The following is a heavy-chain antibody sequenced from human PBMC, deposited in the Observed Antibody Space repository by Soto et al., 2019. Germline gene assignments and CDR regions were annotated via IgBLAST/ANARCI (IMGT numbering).Heavy chain of an antibody. CDR3: ARPFLAGNWYFDL. CDR1: GFTFSSYS. Sequence: EVQLVESGGGLVKPGGSLRLSCAASGFTFSSYSMNWVRQAPGKGLEWVSSISSSSSYIYYADSVKGRFTISRDNAKNSLYLQMNSLRAEDTAVYYCARPFLAGNWYFDLWGRGTLVTVSS. V-gene: IGHV3-21*01. J-gene: IGHJ2*01. CDR2: ISSSSSYI. D-gene: IGHD3-3*01.